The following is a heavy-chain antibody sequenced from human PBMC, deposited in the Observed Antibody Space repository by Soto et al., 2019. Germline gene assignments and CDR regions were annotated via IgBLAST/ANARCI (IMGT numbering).Heavy chain of an antibody. CDR2: IVTYNGNT. V-gene: IGHV1-8*02. CDR3: AREGVRGMDV. Sequence: ASVKVSCKAAGYTFTNYGISWVRQAPGQGLEWMGWIVTYNGNTQSTQKFQGRVTMTRNTSISTAYMELSSLRSEDTAVYYCAREGVRGMDVWGQGTTVTVSS. D-gene: IGHD3-16*01. J-gene: IGHJ6*02. CDR1: GYTFTNYG.